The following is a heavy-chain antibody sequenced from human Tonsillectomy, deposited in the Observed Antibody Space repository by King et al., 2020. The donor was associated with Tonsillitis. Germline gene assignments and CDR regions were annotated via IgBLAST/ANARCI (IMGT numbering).Heavy chain of an antibody. CDR1: GYTFTSYG. CDR2: IRAYNGNT. J-gene: IGHJ3*02. D-gene: IGHD2-8*01. Sequence: QLVQSGAEVKKPGASVKVSCKASGYTFTSYGISWVRQAPGQGLEWMGWIRAYNGNTNYAPKLQGRITMTTDTSTSTAYMELRSLRSDGTAVYYCAIRHDGMVWAFDIWGQGTMVTVSS. CDR3: AIRHDGMVWAFDI. V-gene: IGHV1-18*04.